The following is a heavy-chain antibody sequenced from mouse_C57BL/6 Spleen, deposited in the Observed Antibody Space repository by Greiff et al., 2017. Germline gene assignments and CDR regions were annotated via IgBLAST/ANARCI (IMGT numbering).Heavy chain of an antibody. CDR2: IHPNSGST. J-gene: IGHJ3*01. V-gene: IGHV1-64*01. CDR3: ARSDPNWFAY. Sequence: QVQLQQPGAELVKPGASVKLSCKASGYTFTSYWMHWVKQRPGQGLKWIGMIHPNSGSTNYNEKFKSKATLTVDKSSSTAYMQLSSLTSEDSAVYYCARSDPNWFAYWGQGTLVTVSA. CDR1: GYTFTSYW.